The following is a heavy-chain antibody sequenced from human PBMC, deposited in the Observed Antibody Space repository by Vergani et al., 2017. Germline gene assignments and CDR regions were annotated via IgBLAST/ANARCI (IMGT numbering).Heavy chain of an antibody. V-gene: IGHV4-59*04. CDR3: ARGIVGAPLYYFDY. CDR1: GGSISSYY. Sequence: QVQLQESGPGLVKPSETLSLTCTVSGGSISSYYWSWIRQPPGKGLEWVGYIYHSGSTYYNPSLKSRVTISVDRSKNQFSLKLSSVTAADTAVYYCARGIVGAPLYYFDYWGQGTLVTVSS. CDR2: IYHSGST. D-gene: IGHD1-26*01. J-gene: IGHJ4*02.